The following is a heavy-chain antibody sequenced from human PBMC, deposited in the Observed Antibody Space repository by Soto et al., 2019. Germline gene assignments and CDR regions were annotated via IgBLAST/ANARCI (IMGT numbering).Heavy chain of an antibody. CDR3: AKDSIPMVRGVNGDAFDI. Sequence: GGSLSLSCAASGFTFSSYAMSWVRQAPGKGLEWVSAISGSGGSTYYADSVKGRFTISRDNSKNTLYLQMNSLRAEDTAVYYCAKDSIPMVRGVNGDAFDIWGQGTMVTVSS. CDR2: ISGSGGST. V-gene: IGHV3-23*01. D-gene: IGHD3-10*01. J-gene: IGHJ3*02. CDR1: GFTFSSYA.